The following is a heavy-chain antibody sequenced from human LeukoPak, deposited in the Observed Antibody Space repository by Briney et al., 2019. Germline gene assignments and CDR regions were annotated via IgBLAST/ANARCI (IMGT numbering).Heavy chain of an antibody. D-gene: IGHD3-3*01. J-gene: IGHJ3*02. V-gene: IGHV3-53*01. CDR3: ARGPDFATLSGFDI. Sequence: GGSLRLSCAASGFTVSSNYMSWVRQAPGKGLEWVSVIYSSGNTNYAESVKGRFTISRDNPKNTLYLQMNSLRAEDTAIYYCARGPDFATLSGFDIWGQGTMVTVSS. CDR1: GFTVSSNY. CDR2: IYSSGNT.